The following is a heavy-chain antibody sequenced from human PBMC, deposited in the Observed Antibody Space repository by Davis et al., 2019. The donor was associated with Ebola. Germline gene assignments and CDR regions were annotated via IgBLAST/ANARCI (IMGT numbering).Heavy chain of an antibody. D-gene: IGHD3-10*01. J-gene: IGHJ4*02. V-gene: IGHV4-59*03. Sequence: PLETLSLTCTVSGVSISRHFWSWIRQPQGKRLEWIVSIYYTGNAYYHSSLASRPTISVDTSKNQISLKLTSVTAADTAMYYCSERGSSVWGQGTLVTVSS. CDR3: SERGSSV. CDR2: IYYTGNA. CDR1: GVSISRHF.